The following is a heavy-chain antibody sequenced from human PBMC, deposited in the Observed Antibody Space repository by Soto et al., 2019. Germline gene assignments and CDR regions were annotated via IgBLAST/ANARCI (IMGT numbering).Heavy chain of an antibody. CDR3: ASESRIGKQQLVPNDAFDI. D-gene: IGHD6-13*01. Sequence: GGSLRLSCAASGFTFSSYSMNWVRQAPGKGLEWVSYISSSSSTIYYADSVKGRFTISRDNAKNSLYLQMNSLRAEDTAVYYCASESRIGKQQLVPNDAFDIWGQGTMVTVSS. CDR2: ISSSSSTI. CDR1: GFTFSSYS. V-gene: IGHV3-48*01. J-gene: IGHJ3*02.